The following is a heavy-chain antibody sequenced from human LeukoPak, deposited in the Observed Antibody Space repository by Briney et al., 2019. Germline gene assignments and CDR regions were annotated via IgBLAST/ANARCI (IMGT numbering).Heavy chain of an antibody. CDR1: GFTFSTYW. V-gene: IGHV3-7*01. J-gene: IGHJ4*02. Sequence: PGGSLRLSCAASGFTFSTYWMTWVRQAPGKGLEWVANINQGGSQKYYVDSVKGRFTISRDNAKNSLYLQMNSVRAEDTAVYYCVRTDSSGSRANWGQGTLVTVSS. CDR3: VRTDSSGSRAN. CDR2: INQGGSQK. D-gene: IGHD3-22*01.